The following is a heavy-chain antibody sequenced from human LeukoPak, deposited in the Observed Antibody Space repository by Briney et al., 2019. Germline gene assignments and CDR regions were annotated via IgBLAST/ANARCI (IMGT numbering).Heavy chain of an antibody. D-gene: IGHD1-1*01. CDR3: AKVDYWSPENYLDS. CDR2: ITDGADT. Sequence: GGSLRLSCAASGFPFGSYAMTWARQAPGKGLESVSVITDGADTYYADSVKGRFTISRDNSQNTVHLQMDNLRADDTAVYYCAKVDYWSPENYLDSWGQGTSVTVSS. J-gene: IGHJ4*02. V-gene: IGHV3-23*01. CDR1: GFPFGSYA.